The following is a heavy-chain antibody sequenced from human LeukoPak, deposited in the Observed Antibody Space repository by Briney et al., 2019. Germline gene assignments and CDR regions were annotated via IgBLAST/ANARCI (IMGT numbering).Heavy chain of an antibody. CDR3: AKWARYCTNGVCYYFDY. D-gene: IGHD2-8*01. Sequence: GGSLRLSCAASGFTFSSFPMSWVRQAPGKGLEWVSVISGGGVSTYYADSVKGRFTISRDNSKNTLYLQMNSLRAEDTAVYYCAKWARYCTNGVCYYFDYWGQGTLVTVSS. CDR1: GFTFSSFP. V-gene: IGHV3-23*01. CDR2: ISGGGVST. J-gene: IGHJ4*02.